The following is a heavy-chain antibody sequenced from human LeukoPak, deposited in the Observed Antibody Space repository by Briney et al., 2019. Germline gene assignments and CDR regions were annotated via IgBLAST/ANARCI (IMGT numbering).Heavy chain of an antibody. CDR3: ARAVCSGGSCYFDY. CDR2: ISAYNGNT. CDR1: GYTFTSYG. J-gene: IGHJ4*02. D-gene: IGHD2-15*01. V-gene: IGHV1-18*01. Sequence: ASVKVSCKASGYTFTSYGIGWVRQAPGQGLEWVGWISAYNGNTNYAQKLQGRVTMTTDTSTSTAYMELRSLRSDDTAVCYCARAVCSGGSCYFDYWGQGTLVTVSS.